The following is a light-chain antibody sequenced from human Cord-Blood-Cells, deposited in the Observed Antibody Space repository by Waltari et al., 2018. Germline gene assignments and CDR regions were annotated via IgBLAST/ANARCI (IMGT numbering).Light chain of an antibody. CDR2: AAS. CDR3: QKYNSASIT. Sequence: DTQMTQSPSSLSASVGDRVTITCRARQGISNDLAWYQQKPGKVPKLLIYAASTLQSGVPSRFSGSGSGTDFTLTISSLQPEDVATYYCQKYNSASITFGQGTRLEIK. J-gene: IGKJ5*01. V-gene: IGKV1-27*01. CDR1: QGISND.